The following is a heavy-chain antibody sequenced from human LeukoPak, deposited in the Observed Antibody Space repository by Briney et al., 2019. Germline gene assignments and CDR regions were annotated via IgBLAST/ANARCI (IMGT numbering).Heavy chain of an antibody. CDR1: GFTFSSYA. D-gene: IGHD3-22*01. V-gene: IGHV3-23*01. CDR3: ARVGGEDTYYYESSGYYFSY. Sequence: SGGSLRLSCAASGFTFSSYAMSWVRQAPGKGLEWVSAISGSGGSTYYADSVKGRFTISRDNSKNTLYLQMNSLRAEDTAVYYCARVGGEDTYYYESSGYYFSYWGQGTLVTASS. CDR2: ISGSGGST. J-gene: IGHJ4*02.